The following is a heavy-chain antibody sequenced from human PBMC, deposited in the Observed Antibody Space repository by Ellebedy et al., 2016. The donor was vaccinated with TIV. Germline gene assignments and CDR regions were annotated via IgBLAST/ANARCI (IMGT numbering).Heavy chain of an antibody. J-gene: IGHJ6*02. D-gene: IGHD5-12*01. CDR3: ARAALDDSGSKDYYYGMDV. Sequence: SVKVSCKASGGTFSSYAISWVRQAPGQGLEWMGGIIPIFGTANYAQKFQGRVTITADESTSTAYMELSSLRSEDTAVYYCARAALDDSGSKDYYYGMDVWGQGTTVTVSS. V-gene: IGHV1-69*13. CDR1: GGTFSSYA. CDR2: IIPIFGTA.